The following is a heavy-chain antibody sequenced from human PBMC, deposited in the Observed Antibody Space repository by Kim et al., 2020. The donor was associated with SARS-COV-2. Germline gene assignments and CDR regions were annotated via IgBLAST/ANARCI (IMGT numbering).Heavy chain of an antibody. V-gene: IGHV3-30*01. CDR3: ARAYDILTSSFDY. Sequence: YADSVQGRFTITSDNSKNTLYLQMNGLRTEDTALYYCARAYDILTSSFDYWGQGTLVTVSS. D-gene: IGHD3-9*01. J-gene: IGHJ4*02.